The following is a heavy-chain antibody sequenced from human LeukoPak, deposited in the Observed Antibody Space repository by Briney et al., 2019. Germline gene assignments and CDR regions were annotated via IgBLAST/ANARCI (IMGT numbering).Heavy chain of an antibody. D-gene: IGHD6-13*01. CDR1: GGTFSSYA. CDR2: IIPIFGTA. Sequence: SVKVSCKASGGTFSSYAISWVRQAPGQGLEWMGGIIPIFGTANYAQKFQGRVTITTDESTSTAYMELSSLRSEDTAVCYCARDGWYSSSLDDYYYYYGMDVWGQGTTVTVSS. J-gene: IGHJ6*02. V-gene: IGHV1-69*05. CDR3: ARDGWYSSSLDDYYYYYGMDV.